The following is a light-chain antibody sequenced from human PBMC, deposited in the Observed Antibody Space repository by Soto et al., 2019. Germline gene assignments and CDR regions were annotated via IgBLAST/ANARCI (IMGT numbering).Light chain of an antibody. CDR2: GAS. J-gene: IGKJ1*01. Sequence: ESEVTQSPATLSLSPGEKATLSCRATQSVSSSYLAWYQQTPGQAPRLVVYGASSRATGIPDRFSGSGSGTDFTLTISRLEPEDFAVYYCQQYGSSPWTFGQGTKVDI. CDR1: QSVSSSY. V-gene: IGKV3-20*01. CDR3: QQYGSSPWT.